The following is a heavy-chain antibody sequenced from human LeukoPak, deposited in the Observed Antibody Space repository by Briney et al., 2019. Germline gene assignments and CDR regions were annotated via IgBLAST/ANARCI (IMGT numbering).Heavy chain of an antibody. D-gene: IGHD6-13*01. Sequence: GGSLRLSCAASGFTFSTYSLNWVRQAPGKGLEWVSSISSSGGYMSYADSVKGRFTISRDNAKNLLYLQMNSLRAEDTAVYYCARPPNIAAAGQDWGQGTLVTVSS. CDR1: GFTFSTYS. CDR3: ARPPNIAAAGQD. V-gene: IGHV3-21*06. J-gene: IGHJ4*02. CDR2: ISSSGGYM.